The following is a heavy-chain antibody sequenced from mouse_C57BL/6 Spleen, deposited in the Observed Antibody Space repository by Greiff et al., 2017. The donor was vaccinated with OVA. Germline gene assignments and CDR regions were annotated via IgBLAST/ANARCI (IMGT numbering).Heavy chain of an antibody. CDR1: GYSITSGYY. CDR2: ISYDGSN. CDR3: ARGDYYGGFAY. Sequence: EVKLMESGPGLVKPSQSLSLTCSVTGYSITSGYYWTWIRQFPGNKLEWMGYISYDGSNNYNPSLKNRISITRDTSKNQFFLKLNSVTTEDTATYYCARGDYYGGFAYWGQGTLVTVSA. V-gene: IGHV3-6*01. D-gene: IGHD1-1*01. J-gene: IGHJ3*01.